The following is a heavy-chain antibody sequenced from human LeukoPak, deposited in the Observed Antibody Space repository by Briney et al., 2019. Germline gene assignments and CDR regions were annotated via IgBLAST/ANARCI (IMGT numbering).Heavy chain of an antibody. CDR1: GFTFSSYA. J-gene: IGHJ4*02. CDR3: ASGGWLVLDY. D-gene: IGHD6-19*01. Sequence: GGSLRLSCAVSGFTFSSYAMSWVRQAPGKGLEWVAAISGSGGSTYYADSVKGRFTISRDNSKNTLYLQMNSLRAEDTAVYYCASGGWLVLDYWGQGTLVTVSS. CDR2: ISGSGGST. V-gene: IGHV3-23*01.